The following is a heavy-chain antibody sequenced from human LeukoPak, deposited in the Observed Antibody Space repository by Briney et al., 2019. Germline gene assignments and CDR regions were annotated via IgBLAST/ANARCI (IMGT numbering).Heavy chain of an antibody. CDR2: INPYSGGT. J-gene: IGHJ4*02. CDR3: EGGHDNTGYTYFDY. V-gene: IGHV1-2*02. Sequence: ASVKVSCKASVYTFRDYYIHWVRQAPGQGLERMGWINPYSGGTNYAQKFQGRVTMTRDTSIATTYMDLSSLMSDDTAVYYCEGGHDNTGYTYFDYWGQGTLVTVSS. CDR1: VYTFRDYY. D-gene: IGHD3-9*01.